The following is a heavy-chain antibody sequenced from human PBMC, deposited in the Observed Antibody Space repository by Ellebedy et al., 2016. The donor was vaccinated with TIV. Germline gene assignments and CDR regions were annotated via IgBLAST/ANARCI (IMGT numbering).Heavy chain of an antibody. D-gene: IGHD5-18*01. J-gene: IGHJ3*02. CDR1: GFTFSSYA. V-gene: IGHV3-13*01. CDR3: ARGGWIQLWDGACDI. Sequence: GESLKISCAASGFTFSSYAMHWVRQATGKGLEWVSAIGTAGDTYYPGSVTGRFTISRENAKNSLYLQMNSLRAEDKAVYYCARGGWIQLWDGACDIWGQGTMVTVSS. CDR2: IGTAGDT.